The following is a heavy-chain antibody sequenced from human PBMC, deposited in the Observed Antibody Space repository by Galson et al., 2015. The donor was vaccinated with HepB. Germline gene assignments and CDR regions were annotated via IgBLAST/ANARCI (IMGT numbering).Heavy chain of an antibody. J-gene: IGHJ5*01. CDR2: IYYSGST. D-gene: IGHD2-21*02. V-gene: IGHV4-39*07. Sequence: SETLSLTCTVSGGSISSSSYYWGWIRQPPGKGLEWIGSIYYSGSTYYNPSLKSRLTISLDTPKSQFSLRLSSVTAADAAVYYCARGRSLATAGLNWFDSWGQGSLVTVSS. CDR3: ARGRSLATAGLNWFDS. CDR1: GGSISSSSYY.